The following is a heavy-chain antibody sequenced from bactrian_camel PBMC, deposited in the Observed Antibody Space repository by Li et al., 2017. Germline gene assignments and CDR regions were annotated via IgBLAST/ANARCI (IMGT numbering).Heavy chain of an antibody. CDR1: GITEGTNC. CDR2: IMILGATT. J-gene: IGHJ4*01. V-gene: IGHV3S54*01. Sequence: LVASGGGSVQAGGSLRLSCEVSGITEGTNCIGWFRQAPGKEREGVAAIMILGATTYYADSVKGRFTISRDNAKNTLYLQLNSLKTEDTAMYYCAADEWGPTCYGLNSKYKGQGTQVTVS. D-gene: IGHD3*01.